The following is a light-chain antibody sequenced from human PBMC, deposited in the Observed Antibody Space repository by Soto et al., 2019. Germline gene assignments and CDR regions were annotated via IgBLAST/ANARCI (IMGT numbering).Light chain of an antibody. V-gene: IGKV1-39*01. J-gene: IGKJ5*01. CDR2: AAS. CDR1: QSISSY. CDR3: LLSYSRVPA. Sequence: VTITCRASQSISSYVSWYQQKPGRAPKLLIYAASSLQSGVPSRFSGSGSGTDFTLTISSLQSELFAPDYCLLSYSRVPAFRQGTRLEIK.